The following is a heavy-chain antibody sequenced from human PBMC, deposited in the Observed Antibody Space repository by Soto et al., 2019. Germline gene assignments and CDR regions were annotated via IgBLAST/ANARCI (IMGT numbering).Heavy chain of an antibody. Sequence: QVQLQESGPGLVKPSETLSLTCSVSGGSISTSGYYWSWIRQHPGKGLEWIGYMYYSGSTYHNPSLKSRVTISLDMSKNQFSLKLNSVTAADTAVYYCTRTRGYSGNDYGSDYWGQGTLVIVSS. CDR3: TRTRGYSGNDYGSDY. J-gene: IGHJ4*02. D-gene: IGHD5-12*01. V-gene: IGHV4-31*03. CDR1: GGSISTSGYY. CDR2: MYYSGST.